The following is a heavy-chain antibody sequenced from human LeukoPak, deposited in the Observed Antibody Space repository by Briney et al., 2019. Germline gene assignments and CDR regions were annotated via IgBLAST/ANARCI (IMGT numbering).Heavy chain of an antibody. J-gene: IGHJ4*02. CDR2: ISGDGGST. Sequence: GGSLRLSCAAPGFIFDNYAIHWVRQAPGKGLEWVSLISGDGGSTFYADSVRGRFAISRDNTRKSLSLQMSSLRSEDTALYYCARESETSGWYDYWGQGTLVTVSS. V-gene: IGHV3-43*02. D-gene: IGHD6-19*01. CDR3: ARESETSGWYDY. CDR1: GFIFDNYA.